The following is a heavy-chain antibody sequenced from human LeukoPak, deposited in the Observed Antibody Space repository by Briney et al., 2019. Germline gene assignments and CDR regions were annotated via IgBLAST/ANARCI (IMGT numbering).Heavy chain of an antibody. J-gene: IGHJ4*02. CDR3: AKDPGSSVYHY. Sequence: GGSLRLSCAASGFTFSSYAMSWVRQAPGKGLEWVSAISGSGGSTYYADSVKGRFTISRDNSKNTLYPQMNSLRAEDTAVYYCAKDPGSSVYHYWGQGTLVTVSS. CDR2: ISGSGGST. V-gene: IGHV3-23*01. D-gene: IGHD6-25*01. CDR1: GFTFSSYA.